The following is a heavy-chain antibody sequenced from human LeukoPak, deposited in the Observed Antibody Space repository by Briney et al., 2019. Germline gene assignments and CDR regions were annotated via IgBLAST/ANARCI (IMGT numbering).Heavy chain of an antibody. J-gene: IGHJ3*02. V-gene: IGHV3-21*01. Sequence: GGSLRLSCTASGFTFTSYGMNWVRQAPGKGLEWVSFIDTSGSYVYYGDSLKGRVTISRDNAKNSLYLQMNGLRAEDTAVYYCARGRSITLLRGVAMSDGFDIWGQGAMVTVSS. CDR2: IDTSGSYV. CDR1: GFTFTSYG. CDR3: ARGRSITLLRGVAMSDGFDI. D-gene: IGHD3-10*01.